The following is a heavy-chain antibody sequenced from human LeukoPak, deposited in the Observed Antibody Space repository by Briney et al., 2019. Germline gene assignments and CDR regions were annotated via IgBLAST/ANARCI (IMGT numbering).Heavy chain of an antibody. CDR1: GFTFSDYY. CDR3: AKDGVSIAARPGPYYYYGMDV. J-gene: IGHJ6*02. D-gene: IGHD6-6*01. CDR2: ISSSGSTI. V-gene: IGHV3-11*01. Sequence: GGSLRLSCAASGFTFSDYYMSWIRQAPGKGLEWVSYISSSGSTIYYADPVKGRFTISRDNAKNSLYLQMNSLRAEDTAVYYCAKDGVSIAARPGPYYYYGMDVWGQGTTVTVSS.